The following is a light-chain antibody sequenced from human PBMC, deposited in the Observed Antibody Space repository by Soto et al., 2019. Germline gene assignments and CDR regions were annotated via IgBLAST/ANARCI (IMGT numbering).Light chain of an antibody. Sequence: SVLPQPPSVSVAPGQRVTISCTGSSSNIGAGYDVHWYQQLPGTAPKLLIYGNSNRPSGVPDRFSGSKSGTSASLAITGLQAGDEADYYCQSYDSSLRSYVFGTGTKVTVL. CDR2: GNS. V-gene: IGLV1-40*01. J-gene: IGLJ1*01. CDR3: QSYDSSLRSYV. CDR1: SSNIGAGYD.